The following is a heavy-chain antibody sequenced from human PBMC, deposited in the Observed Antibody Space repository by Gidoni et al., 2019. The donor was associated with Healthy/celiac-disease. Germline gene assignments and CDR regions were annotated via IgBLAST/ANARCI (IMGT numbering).Heavy chain of an antibody. D-gene: IGHD6-19*01. Sequence: QVQLVESGGGVVQPGRSLRLSSAASGFTFSSCGLHWVRQAPGTGLEWVAVIWYDGSNKYYADSVKGRFTISRDNSKNTLYLQMNSLRAEDTAVYYCARDGSSGLFDYWGQGTLVTVSS. CDR2: IWYDGSNK. CDR1: GFTFSSCG. CDR3: ARDGSSGLFDY. V-gene: IGHV3-33*01. J-gene: IGHJ4*02.